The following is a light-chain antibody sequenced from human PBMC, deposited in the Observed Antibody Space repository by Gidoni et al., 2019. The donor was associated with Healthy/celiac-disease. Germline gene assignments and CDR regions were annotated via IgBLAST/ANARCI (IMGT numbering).Light chain of an antibody. Sequence: IVLTQSPATLSLSPGERATLSCRASQSVSSYLAWYQQKPGQAPRLLIYEASNRATGIPARFSGSGSGTDFTLTISSLEPEDFAVYYCQQRSNWPPVFGQGTKLEIK. CDR3: QQRSNWPPV. CDR1: QSVSSY. J-gene: IGKJ2*01. V-gene: IGKV3-11*01. CDR2: EAS.